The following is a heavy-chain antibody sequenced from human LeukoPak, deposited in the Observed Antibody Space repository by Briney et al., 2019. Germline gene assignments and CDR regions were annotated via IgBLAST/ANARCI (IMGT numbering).Heavy chain of an antibody. D-gene: IGHD5-18*01. CDR1: GGTFSSYT. CDR2: IIPILGIA. J-gene: IGHJ4*02. Sequence: SVKVSCKASGGTFSSYTISWVRQAPGQGLEWMGRIIPILGIANYAQKFQGRVTITADKSTSTAYMELSSLRSEDTAVYYCARVSGYSYQPFDYWGQGTLVTVFS. CDR3: ARVSGYSYQPFDY. V-gene: IGHV1-69*02.